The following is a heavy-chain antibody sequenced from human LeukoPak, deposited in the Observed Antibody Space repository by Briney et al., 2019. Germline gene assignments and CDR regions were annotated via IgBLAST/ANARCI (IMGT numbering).Heavy chain of an antibody. V-gene: IGHV4-59*01. J-gene: IGHJ3*02. Sequence: SETLSLTCTLSGGSISNYYWSWIRQPPGKGLEWIAYIDYSGDTNYNPSLKSRVAISVDTSKNQFSLRLRSVTAADTAVYYCARDRRRDRLHAFDTWGQGTMVTVSS. CDR1: GGSISNYY. CDR3: ARDRRRDRLHAFDT. CDR2: IDYSGDT. D-gene: IGHD1-26*01.